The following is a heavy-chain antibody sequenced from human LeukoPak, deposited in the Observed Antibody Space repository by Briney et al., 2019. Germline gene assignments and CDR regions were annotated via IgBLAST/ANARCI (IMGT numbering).Heavy chain of an antibody. CDR2: INHSVST. Sequence: SSETLSLSCAVYGGSFSGYSWSWIRQPPGKGLEWIGEINHSVSTNYNPSLKSRLTISVDTSKNQFSLKLTSVTAADTAVYYCARVARWIYSNYGVWFDPWGQGTLVTVSS. CDR3: ARVARWIYSNYGVWFDP. J-gene: IGHJ5*02. CDR1: GGSFSGYS. V-gene: IGHV4-34*01. D-gene: IGHD4-11*01.